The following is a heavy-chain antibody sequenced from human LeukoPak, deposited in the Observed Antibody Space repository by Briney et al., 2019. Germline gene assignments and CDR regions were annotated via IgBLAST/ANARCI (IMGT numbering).Heavy chain of an antibody. J-gene: IGHJ4*02. D-gene: IGHD4-23*01. CDR3: ARAPPNYGGNSEHFDY. CDR1: GGSISSGGYY. V-gene: IGHV4-31*03. Sequence: PSETLSLTCTVSGGSISSGGYYWSWIRQHPGKGLEWIGYIYYSGSTYYNPSLKSRVTISVDTSKNQFSLKLSSVTAADTAVYYCARAPPNYGGNSEHFDYWGQGTLVTVSS. CDR2: IYYSGST.